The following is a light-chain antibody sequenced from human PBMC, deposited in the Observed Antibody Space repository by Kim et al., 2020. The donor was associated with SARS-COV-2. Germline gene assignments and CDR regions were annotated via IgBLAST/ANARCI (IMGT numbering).Light chain of an antibody. Sequence: PGKTARVSCGGNSIGSKSVHWYQQKSGQAPVLIIYYDSDRPSGIPERCSGSNSGNTATLTISRVEAGDEADYYCQVWDSSSDHRVVFGGGTQLTVL. CDR3: QVWDSSSDHRVV. J-gene: IGLJ2*01. V-gene: IGLV3-21*04. CDR2: YDS. CDR1: SIGSKS.